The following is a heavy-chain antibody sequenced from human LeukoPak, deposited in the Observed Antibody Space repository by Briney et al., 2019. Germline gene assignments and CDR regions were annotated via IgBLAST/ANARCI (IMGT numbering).Heavy chain of an antibody. Sequence: GGSLRLSCAASGFTYSSYSMNWVRQAPGKGLEWVSSISSSSSYICYADSLEGRFAISRDNAKNSLYLQMNSLRAEDTAVYYCARWRVTHSSSSELYYCGQGSLVTVSS. V-gene: IGHV3-21*01. CDR2: ISSSSSYI. CDR3: ARWRVTHSSSSELYY. CDR1: GFTYSSYS. J-gene: IGHJ4*02. D-gene: IGHD6-6*01.